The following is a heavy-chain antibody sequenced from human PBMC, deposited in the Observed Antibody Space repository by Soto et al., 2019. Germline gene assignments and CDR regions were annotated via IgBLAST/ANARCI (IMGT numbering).Heavy chain of an antibody. CDR2: IIPIFGTA. V-gene: IGHV1-69*13. J-gene: IGHJ1*01. D-gene: IGHD2-21*02. CDR1: GGTFSSYA. Sequence: SVKVSCKASGGTFSSYAISWVRQAPGQGLEWMGGIIPIFGTANYAQKFQGRVTITADESTSTAYMELSSLRSEDTAVYYCASGGVFLASCGGACSPPPGEYFQHWGQGTLVTASS. CDR3: ASGGVFLASCGGACSPPPGEYFQH.